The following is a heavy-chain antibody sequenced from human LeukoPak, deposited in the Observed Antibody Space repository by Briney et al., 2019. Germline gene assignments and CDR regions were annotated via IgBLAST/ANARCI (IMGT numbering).Heavy chain of an antibody. J-gene: IGHJ6*03. CDR1: GFTFSSSG. CDR2: IRYEGSNK. CDR3: AKDQGCSSTSCYHYYYYYYMDV. D-gene: IGHD2-2*01. Sequence: GGSLRLSCAASGFTFSSSGMHWVRQAPGKGLGWVAFIRYEGSNKYYADSVKGRFTISRDNSKNTLYLQMNSLRAEDTAVYYCAKDQGCSSTSCYHYYYYYYMDVWGKGTTVTVSS. V-gene: IGHV3-30*02.